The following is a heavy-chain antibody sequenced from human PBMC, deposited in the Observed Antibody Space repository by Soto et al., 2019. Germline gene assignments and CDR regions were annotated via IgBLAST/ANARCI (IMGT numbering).Heavy chain of an antibody. CDR3: ARYIPGVRYYGMDV. CDR2: IGESGTPT. D-gene: IGHD2-2*01. V-gene: IGHV3-23*01. Sequence: EVQLLESGGGLVQPGGSLRLSCAASGFTFSSYAMKWVRQAPGKGLEWVPLIGESGTPTYYADSVKGRFAISRDNSRNTLFLEMYSLRAEDTAVYYCARYIPGVRYYGMDVWGQGTSVTVSS. CDR1: GFTFSSYA. J-gene: IGHJ6*02.